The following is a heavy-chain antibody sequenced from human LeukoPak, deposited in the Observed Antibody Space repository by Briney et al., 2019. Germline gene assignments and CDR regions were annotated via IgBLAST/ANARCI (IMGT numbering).Heavy chain of an antibody. V-gene: IGHV4-39*07. D-gene: IGHD3-22*01. J-gene: IGHJ4*02. Sequence: SETLSLTCSVSGDSITGYYWGWIRQPPGKGLEWIGSIYYSGSTYYNPSLKSRVTISVDTSKNQFSLKLSSVTAADTAVYYCAYPDSPYDYWGQGTLVTVSS. CDR3: AYPDSPYDY. CDR2: IYYSGST. CDR1: GDSITGYY.